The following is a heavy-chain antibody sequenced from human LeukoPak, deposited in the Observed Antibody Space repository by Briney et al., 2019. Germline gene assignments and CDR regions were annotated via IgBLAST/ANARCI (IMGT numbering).Heavy chain of an antibody. D-gene: IGHD6-19*01. CDR1: GFTFSSNA. J-gene: IGHJ4*02. CDR3: AKGKYSSGWYYNY. CDR2: ISGSGGST. V-gene: IGHV3-23*01. Sequence: GGSLRLSCAASGFTFSSNAMSWVRQAPGKGLEWVSTISGSGGSTYYADSVKGRFTISRDNSKNTLYLQMNSLRAEDTAVYYCAKGKYSSGWYYNYWGQGTLVTVSS.